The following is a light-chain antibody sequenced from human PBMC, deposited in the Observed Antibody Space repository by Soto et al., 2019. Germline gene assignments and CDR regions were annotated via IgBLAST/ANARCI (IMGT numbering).Light chain of an antibody. CDR2: GAS. V-gene: IGKV3-20*01. Sequence: IVLTQSPATLSLSPGERATLSCRASQSVGSTFLAWFQQKPAQAPRLLIYGASSRATGIPDRFSGSGSGTDFTLTISRLEPEDFAVYYCQQYGSSGTFGQGTKVDIK. J-gene: IGKJ1*01. CDR1: QSVGSTF. CDR3: QQYGSSGT.